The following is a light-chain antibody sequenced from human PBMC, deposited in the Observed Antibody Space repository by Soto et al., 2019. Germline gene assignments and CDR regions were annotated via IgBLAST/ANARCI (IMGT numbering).Light chain of an antibody. Sequence: QLVLTQPASVSGSPGQSITISCTGTSSDIGAYNYVSWYQQDPGKAPKLLIYDVSNRPSGVSNRFSGSKSGNTASLTISGLQTEDETDYFCSSYTNTNSVVFGGGTKVTVL. CDR3: SSYTNTNSVV. CDR1: SSDIGAYNY. J-gene: IGLJ2*01. V-gene: IGLV2-14*01. CDR2: DVS.